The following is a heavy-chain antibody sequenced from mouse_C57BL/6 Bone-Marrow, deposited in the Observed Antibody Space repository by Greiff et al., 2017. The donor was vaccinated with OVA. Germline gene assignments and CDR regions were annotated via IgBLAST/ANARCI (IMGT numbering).Heavy chain of an antibody. CDR1: GYTFTSYT. V-gene: IGHV1-4*01. CDR3: ARWVWLRRLYYAMDY. CDR2: INPSSGYT. D-gene: IGHD2-2*01. J-gene: IGHJ4*01. Sequence: QVQLQQSGAELARPGASVKMSCKASGYTFTSYTMHWVKQRPGQGLEWIGYINPSSGYTKYNQKFKDKATLTADKSSNTAYMQLSSLTSEDSAVYYCARWVWLRRLYYAMDYWGQGTSVTVSS.